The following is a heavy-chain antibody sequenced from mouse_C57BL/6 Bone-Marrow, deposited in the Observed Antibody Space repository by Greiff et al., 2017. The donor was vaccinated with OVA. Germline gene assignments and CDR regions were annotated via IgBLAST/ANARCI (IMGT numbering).Heavy chain of an antibody. Sequence: EVQRVESGGGLVQPGGSLKLSCAASGFTFSDYYMYWVRQTPEKRLEWVAYISNGGGSTYYPDTVKGRFTISRDNAKNTLYLQMSRLKSEDTAMYYCARHGGGYRYFDVWGTGTTVTVSS. J-gene: IGHJ1*03. CDR1: GFTFSDYY. V-gene: IGHV5-12*01. CDR3: ARHGGGYRYFDV. CDR2: ISNGGGST.